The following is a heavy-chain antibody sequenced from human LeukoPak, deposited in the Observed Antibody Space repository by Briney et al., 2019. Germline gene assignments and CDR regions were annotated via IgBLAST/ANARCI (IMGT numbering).Heavy chain of an antibody. J-gene: IGHJ4*02. CDR3: AKWGCSGGSCYPFDY. CDR1: GFTFSSYA. Sequence: GGSLRLSCAASGFTFSSYAMNWVRQAPGKGLEWVSAISGSGSGDSTYYADSVKGRFTISRDNSKNTLYLQMNSLRAEDTAVYYCAKWGCSGGSCYPFDYWGQGTLVTVSS. D-gene: IGHD2-15*01. V-gene: IGHV3-23*01. CDR2: ISGSGSGDST.